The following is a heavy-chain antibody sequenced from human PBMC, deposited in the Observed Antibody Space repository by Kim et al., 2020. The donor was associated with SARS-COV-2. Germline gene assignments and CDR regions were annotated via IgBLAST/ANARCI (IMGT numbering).Heavy chain of an antibody. D-gene: IGHD6-13*01. V-gene: IGHV1-69*13. CDR1: GGTFSSYA. Sequence: SVKVSCKASGGTFSSYAISWVRQAPGQGLEWMGGIIPIFGTANYAQKFQGRVTITADESTSTAYMELSSLRSEDTAVYYCASPGAAAGVAYYYGMDVWGQGTTVTVSS. CDR3: ASPGAAAGVAYYYGMDV. J-gene: IGHJ6*02. CDR2: IIPIFGTA.